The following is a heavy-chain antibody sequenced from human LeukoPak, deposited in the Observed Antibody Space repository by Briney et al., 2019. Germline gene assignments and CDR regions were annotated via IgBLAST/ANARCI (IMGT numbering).Heavy chain of an antibody. J-gene: IGHJ5*01. V-gene: IGHV4-34*01. Sequence: SETLSLTCAVYGGSFSDSFWSWIRQPPGKGLEWFDEFNHSGSTNYNPSLKSRVTKSLDTSKNPFSLNMYTVTAPSTPLSYSARGELLATVVTPGGLNWFDSWGQGTLVTVSS. D-gene: IGHD4-23*01. CDR1: GGSFSDSF. CDR3: ARGELLATVVTPGGLNWFDS. CDR2: FNHSGST.